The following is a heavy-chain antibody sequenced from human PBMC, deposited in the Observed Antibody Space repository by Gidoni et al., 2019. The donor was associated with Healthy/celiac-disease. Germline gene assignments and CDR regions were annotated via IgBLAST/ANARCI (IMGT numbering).Heavy chain of an antibody. CDR3: AHRRESGYSGYAIFDY. CDR1: GFALSTSGVG. CDR2: IYWDDDK. D-gene: IGHD5-12*01. J-gene: IGHJ4*02. V-gene: IGHV2-5*02. Sequence: QITLKESGPTLVKPTQTLTLTCNFSGFALSTSGVGVGWIRQPPGKALEWLALIYWDDDKRYSPSLKSRLTITKDTSKNQVVLTMTNMDPVDTATYYCAHRRESGYSGYAIFDYWGQGTLVTVSS.